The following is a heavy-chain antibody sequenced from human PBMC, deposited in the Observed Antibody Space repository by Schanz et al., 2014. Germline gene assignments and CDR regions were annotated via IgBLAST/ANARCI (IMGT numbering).Heavy chain of an antibody. Sequence: QVQLVQSGAEVKKPGASVKVSCKASGYTFTSYYIHWFRQAPGQGLEWMGRIIPILDKTNYAQKFQGRVTMTADKSTSTVYMEVSGLRSEDTAVYYCAKVDRTRYYAMDVWGQGTTVTVSS. V-gene: IGHV1-46*01. D-gene: IGHD3-9*01. CDR2: IIPILDKT. CDR3: AKVDRTRYYAMDV. CDR1: GYTFTSYY. J-gene: IGHJ6*02.